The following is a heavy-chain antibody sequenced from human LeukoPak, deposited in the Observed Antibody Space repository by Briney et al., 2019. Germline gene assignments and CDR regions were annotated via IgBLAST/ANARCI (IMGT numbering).Heavy chain of an antibody. J-gene: IGHJ4*02. Sequence: GGSLRLSCAASGFTLSSYAMHWVRHAPGKGLEWVAVISYDGSNKYYAASVKGRFIISRDNSKNTLYLQMNSLRAEDAAVYYCARDHGATSYYFDYWGQGNLVTVSS. D-gene: IGHD3-16*01. CDR3: ARDHGATSYYFDY. V-gene: IGHV3-30-3*01. CDR2: ISYDGSNK. CDR1: GFTLSSYA.